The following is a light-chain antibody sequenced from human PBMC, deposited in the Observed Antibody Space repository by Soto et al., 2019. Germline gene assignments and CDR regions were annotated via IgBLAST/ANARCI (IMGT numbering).Light chain of an antibody. Sequence: QSVLTQPPSVSGAPGQRVTISCTGSRSNIGADNDVNWYQQLPRTAPKLLIYGDNNRPSGIPDRFSGSKSGTSASLAITGLQANDEADYHCQSYDSSLSVWVFGTGTKLTVL. CDR2: GDN. V-gene: IGLV1-40*01. CDR1: RSNIGADND. CDR3: QSYDSSLSVWV. J-gene: IGLJ1*01.